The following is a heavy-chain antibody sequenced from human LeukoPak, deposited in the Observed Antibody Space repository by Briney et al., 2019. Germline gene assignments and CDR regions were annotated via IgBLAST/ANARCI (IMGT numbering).Heavy chain of an antibody. Sequence: GGSLRLSCAASGFTFSRYAMNWVRQAPGKGLEWVSAISGSGGSTYYADSVKGRFTISRDNSKNTLYLQMNSLRAEDTAVYYCAKDISGWYGSFAFDIWGQGTMVTVSS. J-gene: IGHJ3*02. CDR3: AKDISGWYGSFAFDI. V-gene: IGHV3-23*01. D-gene: IGHD6-19*01. CDR1: GFTFSRYA. CDR2: ISGSGGST.